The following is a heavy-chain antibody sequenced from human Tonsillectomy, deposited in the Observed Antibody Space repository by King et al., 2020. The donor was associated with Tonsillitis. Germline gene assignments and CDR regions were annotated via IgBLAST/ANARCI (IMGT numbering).Heavy chain of an antibody. J-gene: IGHJ2*01. CDR1: GGSISSYY. V-gene: IGHV4-59*01. D-gene: IGHD6-19*01. CDR3: ARDPPGESSSGWYSRPVWYFDL. CDR2: IYYSGST. Sequence: VQLQESGPGLVKPSETLSLTCTVSGGSISSYYWSWMRQPPGKGLEWIGYIYYSGSTNYNPSLQSRVTISVDTSKNQFSLKLSSVTAADTAVYYCARDPPGESSSGWYSRPVWYFDLWGRGTLVTVSS.